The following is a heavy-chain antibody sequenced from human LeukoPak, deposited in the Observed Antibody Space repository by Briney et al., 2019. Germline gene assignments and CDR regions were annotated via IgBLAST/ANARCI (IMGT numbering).Heavy chain of an antibody. CDR2: IKSKTDGGTT. V-gene: IGHV3-15*01. J-gene: IGHJ4*02. Sequence: GGSLRLSCAASGFTFSNAWMSWVRQALGKGLEWVGRIKSKTDGGTTDYAAPVKGRFTISRDDSKNTLYLQMNSLKTEDTAVYYCTTDLYYYGSSGYYRYDYWGQGTLVTVSS. CDR3: TTDLYYYGSSGYYRYDY. CDR1: GFTFSNAW. D-gene: IGHD3-22*01.